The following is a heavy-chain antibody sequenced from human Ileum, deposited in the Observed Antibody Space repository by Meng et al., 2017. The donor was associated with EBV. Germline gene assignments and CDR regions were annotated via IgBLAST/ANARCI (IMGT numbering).Heavy chain of an antibody. CDR3: ARGNGWRFDY. CDR1: GYTFTSSS. CDR2: ININTGNP. J-gene: IGHJ4*02. D-gene: IGHD6-19*01. Sequence: QVQRVQFGCELQKAGDSVKVYCTGAGYTFTSSSLNWVRHAHGQGLEGMGWININTGNPTYAPGFTGRFVFSLDTSVSTAYLQIDSLKADDTAVYYCARGNGWRFDYWGQGTLVTVSS. V-gene: IGHV7-4-1*01.